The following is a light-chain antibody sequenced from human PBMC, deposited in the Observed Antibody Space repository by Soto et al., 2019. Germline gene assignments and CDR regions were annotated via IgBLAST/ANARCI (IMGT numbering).Light chain of an antibody. CDR1: QSVSSSY. Sequence: IVLTQSPGTLSFSPGEKATLSCRASQSVSSSYLAWYQQKPGQAPRLLIYGASSRATGIPDRFSGSGSGTDFTLTISRLEPEDFAVYYCQQYGSSPPLTFGGGTKV. CDR2: GAS. V-gene: IGKV3-20*01. CDR3: QQYGSSPPLT. J-gene: IGKJ4*01.